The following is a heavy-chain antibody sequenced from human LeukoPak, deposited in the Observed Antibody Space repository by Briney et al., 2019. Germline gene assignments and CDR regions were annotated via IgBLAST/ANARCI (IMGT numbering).Heavy chain of an antibody. D-gene: IGHD6-13*01. CDR1: GGTFSSYA. CDR3: AAVRDSSWVDY. CDR2: IIPILGIA. V-gene: IGHV1-69*04. J-gene: IGHJ4*02. Sequence: SVKVSCKASGGTFSSYAISWVRQAPGQGLEWMGRIIPILGIANYAQKFQGRVTITADKSTSTAYMELRSLRSDDTAVYYCAAVRDSSWVDYWGQGTLVTVSS.